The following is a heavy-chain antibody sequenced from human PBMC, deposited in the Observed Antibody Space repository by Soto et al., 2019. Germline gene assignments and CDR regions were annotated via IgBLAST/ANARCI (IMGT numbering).Heavy chain of an antibody. CDR2: ISSSSSYI. CDR3: AREKMYYDFWSGYLSEKNLDENWFDP. Sequence: GGSLRLSCAASGFTFSSYSMNWVRQAPGKGLEWVSSISSSSSYIYYADSVKGRFTISRDNAKNSLYLQMNSLRAEDTAVYYCAREKMYYDFWSGYLSEKNLDENWFDPWGQGTLVTVSS. V-gene: IGHV3-21*01. J-gene: IGHJ5*02. D-gene: IGHD3-3*01. CDR1: GFTFSSYS.